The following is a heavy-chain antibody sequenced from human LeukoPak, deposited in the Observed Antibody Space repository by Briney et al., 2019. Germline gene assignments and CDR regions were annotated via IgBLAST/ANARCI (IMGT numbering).Heavy chain of an antibody. V-gene: IGHV1-2*02. D-gene: IGHD3-22*01. Sequence: VASVKVSFTTSGYTFTVLYIHWGGHAPGQGGEGEGGVNANSGGTNYAQKFQGRVTMTRDTSISTTYMDLSRLTSNDTAVYFCARGAPYSSSGFYDFDYWGQGTLVTVSS. CDR2: VNANSGGT. CDR1: GYTFTVLY. CDR3: ARGAPYSSSGFYDFDY. J-gene: IGHJ4*02.